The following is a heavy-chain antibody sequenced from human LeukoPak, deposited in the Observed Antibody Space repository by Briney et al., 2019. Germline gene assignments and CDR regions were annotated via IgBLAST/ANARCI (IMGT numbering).Heavy chain of an antibody. D-gene: IGHD6-13*01. J-gene: IGHJ4*02. CDR1: GFTFSSYG. Sequence: GRSLRLSCAASGFTFSSYGMHWVRQAPGKGLEWVAVISYDGSNKYYADSVKGRFTISRDNSKNTLYLQMNSLRAEDTAVYYCAKDTRTGYSSSWYGEYYFDYWGQGTLVTVSS. CDR3: AKDTRTGYSSSWYGEYYFDY. V-gene: IGHV3-30*18. CDR2: ISYDGSNK.